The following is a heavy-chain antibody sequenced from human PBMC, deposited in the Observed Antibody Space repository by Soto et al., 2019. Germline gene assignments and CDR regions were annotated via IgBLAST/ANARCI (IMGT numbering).Heavy chain of an antibody. J-gene: IGHJ4*02. CDR3: AGRSGSSDY. D-gene: IGHD3-10*01. Sequence: GGSLRLSCAASGFTFSNYTMHWVRQAPGKGLEWVALISYDAIDKYFADAVKGRFTISRDNSKNTLYLQMDSLRAEDTAVYDGAGRSGSSDYWGRGTLVTVSS. CDR1: GFTFSNYT. CDR2: ISYDAIDK. V-gene: IGHV3-30*04.